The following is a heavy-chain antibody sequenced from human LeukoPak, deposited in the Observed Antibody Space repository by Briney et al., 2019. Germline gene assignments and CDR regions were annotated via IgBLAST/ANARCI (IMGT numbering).Heavy chain of an antibody. V-gene: IGHV4-34*01. CDR1: GGSFSGYY. CDR3: VTCRAYIRGGFDF. D-gene: IGHD3-10*01. J-gene: IGHJ4*02. Sequence: SETLSLTCAVYGGSFSGYYWSWIRQPPGKGLEWIGEINHSGSTYYNPSLKSRVTVSVHTSKNQFSLRLSSVTAADTAVYYCVTCRAYIRGGFDFWGQGALVTVSS. CDR2: INHSGST.